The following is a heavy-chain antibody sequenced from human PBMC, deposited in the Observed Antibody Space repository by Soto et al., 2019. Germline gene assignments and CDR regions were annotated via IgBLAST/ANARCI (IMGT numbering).Heavy chain of an antibody. Sequence: GASVKVSCKASGFTFSSSGIHWVRQARGQRLEWIGWIVVGSGNTNYAQKFQERVTITRDVSTNTAYMELTSLRSEDTAVYYCARVGTGTENYKWFDSWG. D-gene: IGHD1-7*01. CDR1: GFTFSSSG. CDR3: ARVGTGTENYKWFDS. V-gene: IGHV1-58*02. J-gene: IGHJ5*01. CDR2: IVVGSGNT.